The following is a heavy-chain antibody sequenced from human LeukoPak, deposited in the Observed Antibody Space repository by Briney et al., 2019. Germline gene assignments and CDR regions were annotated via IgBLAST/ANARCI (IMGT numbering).Heavy chain of an antibody. J-gene: IGHJ4*02. V-gene: IGHV5-51*01. CDR2: IYGDDTDT. CDR3: ARLSMTADAYFDY. CDR1: GYRFTSYW. Sequence: GESLKISCEASGYRFTSYWIGWVRQMPGKGLEWIGVIYGDDTDTRFSPSFEGQVTISADKSISTAYLQWSSLKASDTAMYYCARLSMTADAYFDYWGQGTLVTVSS. D-gene: IGHD2/OR15-2a*01.